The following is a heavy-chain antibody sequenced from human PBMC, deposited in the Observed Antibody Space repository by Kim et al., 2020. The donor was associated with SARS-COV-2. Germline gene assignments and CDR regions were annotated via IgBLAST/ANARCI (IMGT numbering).Heavy chain of an antibody. CDR1: GFTFSSYG. CDR2: ISYDGSNK. Sequence: GGSLRLSCAASGFTFSSYGMHWVRQAPGKGLEWVAVISYDGSNKYYADSVKGRFTISRDNSKNTLYLQMNSLRAEDTAVYYCAHTRGYSYGPFDPWGQGTLVTVSS. D-gene: IGHD5-18*01. CDR3: AHTRGYSYGPFDP. J-gene: IGHJ5*02. V-gene: IGHV3-30*03.